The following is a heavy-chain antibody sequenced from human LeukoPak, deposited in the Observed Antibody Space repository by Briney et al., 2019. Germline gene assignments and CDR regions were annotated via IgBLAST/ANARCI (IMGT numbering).Heavy chain of an antibody. Sequence: PGGSLRLSCSASGFTFSSYAMHWVRQAPGKGLEYVSAISSNGGSTYYADSVKGRFTISRDNSKNTLYLQMSSLRAEDTAVYYCAKGNGYSYSHFDYWGQGTLVTVSS. CDR2: ISSNGGST. J-gene: IGHJ4*02. V-gene: IGHV3-64D*06. CDR1: GFTFSSYA. CDR3: AKGNGYSYSHFDY. D-gene: IGHD5-18*01.